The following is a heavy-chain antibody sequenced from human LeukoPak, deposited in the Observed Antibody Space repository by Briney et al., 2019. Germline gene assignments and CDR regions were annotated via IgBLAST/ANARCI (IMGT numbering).Heavy chain of an antibody. CDR3: ARGMPYSSS. D-gene: IGHD6-13*01. V-gene: IGHV4-59*12. J-gene: IGHJ1*01. CDR1: VGSISRYY. Sequence: SETLSLTCSVSVGSISRYYWSWIRQPPGKGLEWIGDIYYSGSTNYNPSLMSRVTISVDTSKNQCSLRLSAVAAADTAVYYCARGMPYSSSWGQGTLVTVSS. CDR2: IYYSGST.